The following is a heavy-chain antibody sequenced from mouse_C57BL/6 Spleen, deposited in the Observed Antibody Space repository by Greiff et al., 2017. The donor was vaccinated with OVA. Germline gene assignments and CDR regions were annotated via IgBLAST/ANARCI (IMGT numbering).Heavy chain of an antibody. J-gene: IGHJ1*03. CDR2: INYDGSST. D-gene: IGHD4-1*01. Sequence: EVKLMESEGGLVQPGSSMKLSCTASGFTFSDYYMAWVRQVPEKGLEWVANINYDGSSTYYLDSLKSRFIISRDNAKNILYLQMSSLKSEDTATYYCARGVGRYFDVWGTGTTVTVSS. V-gene: IGHV5-16*01. CDR1: GFTFSDYY. CDR3: ARGVGRYFDV.